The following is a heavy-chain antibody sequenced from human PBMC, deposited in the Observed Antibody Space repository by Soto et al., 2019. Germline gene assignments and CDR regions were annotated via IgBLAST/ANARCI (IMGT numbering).Heavy chain of an antibody. CDR2: FDPEDGET. D-gene: IGHD6-13*01. V-gene: IGHV1-24*01. CDR3: ATASSRIRIAAATDAFDI. CDR1: GYTLTELS. J-gene: IGHJ3*02. Sequence: ASVKVSCKVSGYTLTELSMHWVRQAPGKGLEWMGGFDPEDGETIYAQKFQGRVTMTEDTSTDTAYMELSSLRSEDTAVYYCATASSRIRIAAATDAFDIWGQGTMVTVSS.